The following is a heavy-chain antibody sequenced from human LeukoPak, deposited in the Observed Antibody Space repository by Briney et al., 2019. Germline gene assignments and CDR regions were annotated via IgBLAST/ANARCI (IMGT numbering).Heavy chain of an antibody. CDR3: ARSLSYDSSGYPFDY. CDR1: GFTFDDYG. D-gene: IGHD3-22*01. Sequence: GGSLRLSCAASGFTFDDYGMSWVRQAPGKGLEWVSGINWNGGSTGYADSVKGRFTISRDNAKNSLYLQMNSLRAEDTALYYCARSLSYDSSGYPFDYWGQGTLVTVSS. CDR2: INWNGGST. J-gene: IGHJ4*02. V-gene: IGHV3-20*04.